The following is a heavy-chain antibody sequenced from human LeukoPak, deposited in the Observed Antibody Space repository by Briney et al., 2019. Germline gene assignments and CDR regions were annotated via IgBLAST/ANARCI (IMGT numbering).Heavy chain of an antibody. D-gene: IGHD5-24*01. V-gene: IGHV3-23*01. CDR1: GFTFATYV. Sequence: GGSLRLSCAASGFTFATYVMTWVRQAPGKGLEWVSSVGGVGRVTYYADSVKGRFTISRDNSKNTIFLQMNSLRVEDTAVYYCAKGISADGYNFERGADYWGQGAQVIVSS. CDR2: VGGVGRVT. CDR3: AKGISADGYNFERGADY. J-gene: IGHJ4*02.